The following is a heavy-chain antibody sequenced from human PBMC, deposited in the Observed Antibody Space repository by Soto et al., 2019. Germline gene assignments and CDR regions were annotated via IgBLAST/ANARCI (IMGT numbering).Heavy chain of an antibody. J-gene: IGHJ6*02. D-gene: IGHD1-26*01. CDR3: AKIPRAPELYYYYYGMDV. Sequence: PGGSLRLSCAASGFTVSSNYMSWVRQAPGKGLEWVSVIYSGGSTYYADSVKGRFTISRDNSKNTLYLQMNSLRAEDTAVYYCAKIPRAPELYYYYYGMDVWGQGTTVTVSS. V-gene: IGHV3-66*01. CDR2: IYSGGST. CDR1: GFTVSSNY.